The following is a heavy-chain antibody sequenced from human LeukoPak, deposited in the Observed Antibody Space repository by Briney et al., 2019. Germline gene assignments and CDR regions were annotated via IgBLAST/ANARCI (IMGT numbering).Heavy chain of an antibody. CDR3: ARRSQENGMITANNWFDP. CDR2: ICYSGTT. J-gene: IGHJ5*02. Sequence: LAGTLSLTCTVSGGSISSSYWGWIRQPPGKGLEWIGYICYSGTTNYNPSLNSRVTISVDTSKNHFSLKVTSVTAADTAVYYCARRSQENGMITANNWFDPWGQGTLVTVSS. V-gene: IGHV4-59*08. CDR1: GGSISSSY. D-gene: IGHD3-16*01.